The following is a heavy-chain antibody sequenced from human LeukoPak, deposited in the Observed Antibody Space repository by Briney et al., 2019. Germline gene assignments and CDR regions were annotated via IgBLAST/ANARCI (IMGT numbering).Heavy chain of an antibody. V-gene: IGHV3-48*04. J-gene: IGHJ4*02. D-gene: IGHD6-19*01. CDR3: AREARSSGSFDY. CDR2: ISSSGSTI. Sequence: PGGSLRLSCAGSGFTFSYYGMHWVRQAPGKGLEWVSYISSSGSTIYYADSVKGRFTISRDNAKNSLYLQMNSLRAEDTAVYYCAREARSSGSFDYWGQGTLVTVSS. CDR1: GFTFSYYG.